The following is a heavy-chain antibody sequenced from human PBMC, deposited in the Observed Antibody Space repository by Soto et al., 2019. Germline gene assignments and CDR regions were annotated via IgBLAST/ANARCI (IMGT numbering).Heavy chain of an antibody. J-gene: IGHJ4*02. V-gene: IGHV4-59*01. Sequence: SETLSLTCTVSGGSISRYYWSWIRQPPGKGLEWIGYIYSGGSTNYNPSLKSRVTISVDTSNNQFSLNLNSVTAADTAVYYCTRGPGTYLIDYWGQGTLVTVSS. CDR3: TRGPGTYLIDY. D-gene: IGHD1-1*01. CDR1: GGSISRYY. CDR2: IYSGGST.